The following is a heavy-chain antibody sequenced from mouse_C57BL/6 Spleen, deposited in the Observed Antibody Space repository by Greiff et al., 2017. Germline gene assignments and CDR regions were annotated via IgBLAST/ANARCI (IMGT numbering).Heavy chain of an antibody. J-gene: IGHJ3*01. D-gene: IGHD2-1*01. Sequence: VQLQQSGAELVRPGASVKLSCKASGFNIKDDYMHWVKQRPEQGLGWIGWIDPENGDTEYASKFQGKATITAYTAANTAYLQLSSLTSEDTAVYYCTSGGNYERFAYWGQGTLVTVSA. CDR1: GFNIKDDY. CDR2: IDPENGDT. V-gene: IGHV14-4*01. CDR3: TSGGNYERFAY.